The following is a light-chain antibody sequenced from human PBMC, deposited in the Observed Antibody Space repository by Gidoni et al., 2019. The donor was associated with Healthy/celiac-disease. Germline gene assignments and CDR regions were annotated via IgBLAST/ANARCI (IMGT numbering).Light chain of an antibody. CDR3: QQRSNWPPLT. Sequence: EIVLTPPPATLSLSPGERATLSCRASQSVSSYLAWYKQKPGQAPRLLIYDAYNRATGIPDRFSGSGSGTDFTLTISSLGPEDFAVYYCQQRSNWPPLTFGGGTKVEIK. CDR2: DAY. J-gene: IGKJ4*01. V-gene: IGKV3-11*01. CDR1: QSVSSY.